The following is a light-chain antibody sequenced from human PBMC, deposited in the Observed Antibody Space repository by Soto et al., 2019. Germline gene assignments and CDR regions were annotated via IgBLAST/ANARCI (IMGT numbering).Light chain of an antibody. CDR3: QQGYSNPIT. V-gene: IGKV1-39*01. CDR2: DAF. CDR1: QDISNY. Sequence: DIQITQSPSSLSASVGDRVTITCQANQDISNYLNWYQQKPGKAPRLLIFDAFILETGVPSRFSGSGSGTDFTLTITSLQPEDFATYYCQQGYSNPITFGQGTRLEIK. J-gene: IGKJ5*01.